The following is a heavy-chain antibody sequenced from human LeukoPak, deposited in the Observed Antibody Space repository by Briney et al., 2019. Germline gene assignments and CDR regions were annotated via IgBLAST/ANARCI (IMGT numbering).Heavy chain of an antibody. CDR1: GGSISSYY. V-gene: IGHV4-59*12. J-gene: IGHJ3*02. CDR3: ARVYVLRYFDWYGAFDI. Sequence: SETLSLTCTVSGGSISSYYWSWIRQPPGKGLEWIGYIYYSGSTNYNPSLKSRVTISVDTSKNQFSLKLSSVTAADTAVYYCARVYVLRYFDWYGAFDIWGQGTMVTVSS. CDR2: IYYSGST. D-gene: IGHD3-9*01.